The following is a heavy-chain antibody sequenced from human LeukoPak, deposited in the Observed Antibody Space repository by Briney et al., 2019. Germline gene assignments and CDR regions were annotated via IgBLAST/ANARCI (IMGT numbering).Heavy chain of an antibody. CDR1: GFTFSSFA. Sequence: GRSLRLSCAASGFTFSSFAMHWVRPAPGKGLEWVTLISYDGSKKYYADSVKGRFTISRDNSKDTLFLQMNSLRSEDTAVYYCARDRGVTTGSFDYWGQGTLVTVSS. V-gene: IGHV3-30*04. CDR3: ARDRGVTTGSFDY. J-gene: IGHJ4*02. CDR2: ISYDGSKK. D-gene: IGHD4-17*01.